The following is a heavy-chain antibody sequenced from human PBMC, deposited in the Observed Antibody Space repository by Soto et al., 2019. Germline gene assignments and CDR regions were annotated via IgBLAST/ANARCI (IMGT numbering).Heavy chain of an antibody. D-gene: IGHD7-27*01. CDR3: ARSGDNFSFTDY. V-gene: IGHV4-34*01. CDR1: AGSFSHYY. Sequence: SETLSLTCAVYAGSFSHYYWNWIRQSPGKGLAWIGKIKHSGSSNYNPSLRSRVSISVDMSKNQFSLKLSSVTAADTAVYYCARSGDNFSFTDYWGQGTLVTVSS. CDR2: IKHSGSS. J-gene: IGHJ4*02.